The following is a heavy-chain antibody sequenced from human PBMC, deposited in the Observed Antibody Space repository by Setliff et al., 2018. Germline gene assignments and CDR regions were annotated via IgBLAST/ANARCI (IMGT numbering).Heavy chain of an antibody. J-gene: IGHJ4*02. CDR3: ARSDGGSSGLDY. CDR1: GFTFSSYR. CDR2: IWGDGGNK. V-gene: IGHV3-33*08. Sequence: GGSLRLSCAASGFTFSSYRMHWVRQAPGKGLEWVAVIWGDGGNKYHADSVGGRFTISRDNSKNTLYLQMNSLRPEDTAVYHCARSDGGSSGLDYWGQGTLVTVSS. D-gene: IGHD2-15*01.